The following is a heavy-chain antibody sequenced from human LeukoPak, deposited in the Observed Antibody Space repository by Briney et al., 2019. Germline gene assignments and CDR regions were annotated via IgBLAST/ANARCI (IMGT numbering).Heavy chain of an antibody. CDR2: IIPIFGTA. V-gene: IGHV1-69*13. J-gene: IGHJ4*02. D-gene: IGHD3-22*01. CDR1: GGTFSSYA. CDR3: ARDKGDYDTSGSLFVF. Sequence: SVKVSCKASGGTFSSYAISWVRQAPGQGLEWMGGIIPIFGTANYAQKFQGRVTITADESTSTAYMELSSLRSEDTAVYYCARDKGDYDTSGSLFVFGGQGTLVTVSS.